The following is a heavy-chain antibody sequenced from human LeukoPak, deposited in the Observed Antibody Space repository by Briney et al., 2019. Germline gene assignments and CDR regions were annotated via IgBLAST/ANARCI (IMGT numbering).Heavy chain of an antibody. CDR2: ISYDGSNK. V-gene: IGHV3-30-3*01. J-gene: IGHJ2*01. CDR1: GFTFSSYA. Sequence: GGSLRLSCAASGFTFSSYAMHWVRQAPGKGLERVAVISYDGSNKYYADSVKGRFTISRDNSKNTLYLQMNSLRAEDTAVYYCARDLSVTPWYFDLWGRGTLVTVSS. CDR3: ARDLSVTPWYFDL. D-gene: IGHD4-17*01.